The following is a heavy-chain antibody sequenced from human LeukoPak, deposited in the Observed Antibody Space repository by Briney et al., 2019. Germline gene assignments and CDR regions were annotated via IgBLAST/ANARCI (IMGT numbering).Heavy chain of an antibody. V-gene: IGHV1-18*01. J-gene: IGHJ4*02. CDR1: GSTFTVFG. D-gene: IGHD5-18*01. CDR2: VSAYNGNT. Sequence: ASVKLSFKASGSTFTVFGDCWVWQAPGQGLGWMGWVSAYNGNTNYVQKFQGRVTMTTDISTSTDYMEMRSLRSDDKAVFYYVRELGVDTSMIFFDYWGQGTRVTVSS. CDR3: VRELGVDTSMIFFDY.